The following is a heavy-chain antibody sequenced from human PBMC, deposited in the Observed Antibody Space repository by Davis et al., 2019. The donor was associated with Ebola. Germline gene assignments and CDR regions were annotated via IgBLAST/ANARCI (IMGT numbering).Heavy chain of an antibody. J-gene: IGHJ6*02. CDR2: ISTSGTTI. CDR3: ARGRGYGDYYYYYGMDV. V-gene: IGHV3-48*01. CDR1: GFTFSSYS. D-gene: IGHD4-17*01. Sequence: GGSLRLSCAASGFTFSSYSVNWVRQAPGKGLEWISYISTSGTTIYYADSVKGRFTISRDNAKNSLYLQMNSLRAEDTAVYYCARGRGYGDYYYYYGMDVWGQGTTVTVSS.